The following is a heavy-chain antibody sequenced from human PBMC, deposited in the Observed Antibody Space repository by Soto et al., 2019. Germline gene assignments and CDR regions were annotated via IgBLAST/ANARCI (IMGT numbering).Heavy chain of an antibody. D-gene: IGHD2-2*02. CDR3: ARTPIPRNKYYFDY. V-gene: IGHV3-33*01. Sequence: GGSLRLSCAASGFTFSSYGMHWVRQAPGKGLEWVAVIWYDGSNKYYADSVKGRFTISRDNSKNTLYLQMNSLRAEDTAVYYCARTPIPRNKYYFDYWGQGTLVTVSS. J-gene: IGHJ4*02. CDR2: IWYDGSNK. CDR1: GFTFSSYG.